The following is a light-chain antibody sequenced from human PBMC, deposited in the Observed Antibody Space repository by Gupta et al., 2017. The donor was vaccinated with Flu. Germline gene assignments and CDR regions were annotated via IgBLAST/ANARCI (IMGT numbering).Light chain of an antibody. Sequence: DIVMTQSPLYLPVTPGEPASISCRSSQSLLYSNGYNYVDWYVQKPGQSPQLLIFLGSTRASGVPDRFSGRGSGTDFTLTISRVEAEDAGVYYFMKDLEAQACGHGTKVDIK. CDR3: MKDLEAQA. CDR1: QSLLYSNGYNY. J-gene: IGKJ3*01. V-gene: IGKV2-28*01. CDR2: LGS.